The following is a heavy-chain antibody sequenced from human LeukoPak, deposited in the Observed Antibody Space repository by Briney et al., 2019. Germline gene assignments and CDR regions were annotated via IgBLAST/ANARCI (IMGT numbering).Heavy chain of an antibody. J-gene: IGHJ4*02. D-gene: IGHD3-22*01. V-gene: IGHV3-23*01. CDR3: AKDSRGYQDYFDY. CDR1: GFTFSSYC. CDR2: ISGSGGST. Sequence: PGGSLRLSCAASGFTFSSYCMSWVRQAPGKGLEWVSAISGSGGSTYYAASVKGRFTISRDNSKNTLYLQMNSLRVEDTAVYYCAKDSRGYQDYFDYWGQGTLVTVSS.